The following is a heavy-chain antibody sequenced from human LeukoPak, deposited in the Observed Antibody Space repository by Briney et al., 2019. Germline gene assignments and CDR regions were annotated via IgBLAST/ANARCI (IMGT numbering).Heavy chain of an antibody. D-gene: IGHD4-11*01. Sequence: GGSLRLSCVASGFTFSNYWTIWVRQAPGKGLEWVASIKQYGSEKYYMDSVKGRFTISRDNTKNSLYVQMNSLRAEDTAVYYCARAKAETSASIDYWGQGALVTVSS. J-gene: IGHJ4*02. V-gene: IGHV3-7*01. CDR3: ARAKAETSASIDY. CDR2: IKQYGSEK. CDR1: GFTFSNYW.